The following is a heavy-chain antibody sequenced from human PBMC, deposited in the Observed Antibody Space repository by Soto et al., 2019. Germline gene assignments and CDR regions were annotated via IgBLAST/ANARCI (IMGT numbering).Heavy chain of an antibody. V-gene: IGHV3-30-3*02. J-gene: IGHJ4*02. CDR1: GFTFSTYT. Sequence: QVQLVESGGGVIQPGRSLRLSCVASGFTFSTYTMQWVRQAPGRGLEWVAVISNDGSKTHFADSVKGRFSISRDNSKNTLHLQMDSLRAEDTAVYYCAKDHPFRPGDLGAAFDCWGQGTRVTVSS. CDR3: AKDHPFRPGDLGAAFDC. CDR2: ISNDGSKT. D-gene: IGHD7-27*01.